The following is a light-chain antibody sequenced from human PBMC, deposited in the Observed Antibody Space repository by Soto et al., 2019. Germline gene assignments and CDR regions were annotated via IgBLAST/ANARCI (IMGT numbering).Light chain of an antibody. CDR1: QSISSY. CDR3: QQSYRTPPYT. J-gene: IGKJ2*01. Sequence: IQMTQSPSSLSASVGDRVTITCRASQSISSYLNWYQQKPGKAPKLLIYATSSLQSGVPSRFSGRGSGTDFTLTISSLQPEDFAIYYCQQSYRTPPYTFGQGTKLEIK. V-gene: IGKV1-39*01. CDR2: ATS.